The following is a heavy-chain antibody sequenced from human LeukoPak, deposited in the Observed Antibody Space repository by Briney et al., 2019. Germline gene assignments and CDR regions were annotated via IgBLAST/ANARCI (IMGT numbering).Heavy chain of an antibody. J-gene: IGHJ6*02. D-gene: IGHD3-10*02. CDR1: GYTFTSYD. V-gene: IGHV1-8*01. CDR2: MNPSSGNT. Sequence: ASVKVSCKASGYTFTSYDINWVRQATGQGLEWMGWMNPSSGNTGYAQKFQGRVSMARDTSISTAYMELSSLRSEDTAVYFCARGPVEAVFGVSTEDWGQGTTVTVSS. CDR3: ARGPVEAVFGVSTED.